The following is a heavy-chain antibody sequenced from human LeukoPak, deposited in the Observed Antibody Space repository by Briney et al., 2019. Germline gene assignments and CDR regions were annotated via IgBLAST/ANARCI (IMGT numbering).Heavy chain of an antibody. J-gene: IGHJ4*02. CDR2: IYYSGST. CDR3: ARRYGARPGYYFDY. V-gene: IGHV4-31*03. Sequence: SETLSLTCTVSGGSISSGGYYWSWIRQHPGTGLEWIGYIYYSGSTYYNPSLKSRVTISVDTSKNQFSLKLSSVTAADTAVYYCARRYGARPGYYFDYWGQGTLVTVSS. D-gene: IGHD5-18*01. CDR1: GGSISSGGYY.